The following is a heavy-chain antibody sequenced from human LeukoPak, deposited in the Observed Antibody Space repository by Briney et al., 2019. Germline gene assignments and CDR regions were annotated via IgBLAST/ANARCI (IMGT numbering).Heavy chain of an antibody. J-gene: IGHJ6*02. V-gene: IGHV3-23*01. CDR1: GFTFSSYA. CDR2: ISGNSRST. CDR3: ARDSDTETGWYYYGVDV. D-gene: IGHD2-8*02. Sequence: GESLKISCAASGFTFSSYAMSWVRQAPGKGLEWVSGISGNSRSTYHADSVKGRFTISRDNSKNTVYLQMNSLRAEDTAVYYCARDSDTETGWYYYGVDVWGQGTTVTVSS.